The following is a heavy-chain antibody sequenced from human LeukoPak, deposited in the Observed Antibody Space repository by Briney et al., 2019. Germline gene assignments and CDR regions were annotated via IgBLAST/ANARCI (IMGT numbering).Heavy chain of an antibody. D-gene: IGHD5-24*01. CDR3: ARELLDGYNSVGVDY. Sequence: GGSLRLSCAASGFTFSSYEMNWVRQAPGKGLEWVAYISRSGSTKYYADSVKGRFTISRDNAKNSLYLQMNSLRAEDTAVYYCARELLDGYNSVGVDYWGQGTLVTVSS. V-gene: IGHV3-48*03. CDR1: GFTFSSYE. J-gene: IGHJ4*02. CDR2: ISRSGSTK.